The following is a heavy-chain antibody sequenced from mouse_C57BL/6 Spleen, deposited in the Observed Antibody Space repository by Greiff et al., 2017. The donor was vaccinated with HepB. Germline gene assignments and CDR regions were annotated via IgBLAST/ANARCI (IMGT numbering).Heavy chain of an antibody. J-gene: IGHJ4*01. V-gene: IGHV1-26*01. Sequence: EVQLQQSGPELVKPGASVKKSCKASGTPFPDYYINWVKQSNGKGLEWIGDINPNNGGTSYNQKFKGKATLTVDKSSSTAYMELRSLTSEDSAVYYCARSLSYYYAMDYWGQGTSVTVSS. CDR3: ARSLSYYYAMDY. D-gene: IGHD6-1*01. CDR1: GTPFPDYY. CDR2: INPNNGGT.